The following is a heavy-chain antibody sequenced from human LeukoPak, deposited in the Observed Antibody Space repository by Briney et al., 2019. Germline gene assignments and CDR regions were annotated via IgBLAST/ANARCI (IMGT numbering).Heavy chain of an antibody. CDR1: GFTFGDYS. D-gene: IGHD1-26*01. Sequence: GGSLRLSCTPSGFTFGDYSMNWVRQAPGKGLEWVGFIRSKAYGGTTEYAASVKGRFTISRDDSKSIAYLQMNSLKSEDTAAYYCARGRRATHDYWGQGTLVTVSS. CDR2: IRSKAYGGTT. CDR3: ARGRRATHDY. V-gene: IGHV3-49*04. J-gene: IGHJ4*02.